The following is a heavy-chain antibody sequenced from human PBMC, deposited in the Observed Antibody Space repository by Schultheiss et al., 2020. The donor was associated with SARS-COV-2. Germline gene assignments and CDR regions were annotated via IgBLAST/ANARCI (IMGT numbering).Heavy chain of an antibody. D-gene: IGHD5-18*01. CDR3: ARQDDTAMGDY. Sequence: GGSLRLSCHGSGYSFALYWIGWVRQMPGKGLEWMGFIYPGDSDTRYSPSFQGQVTISVDKSISTAYLQWSSLKASDTAMYYCARQDDTAMGDYWGQGTLVTVSS. J-gene: IGHJ4*02. CDR2: IYPGDSDT. CDR1: GYSFALYW. V-gene: IGHV5-51*01.